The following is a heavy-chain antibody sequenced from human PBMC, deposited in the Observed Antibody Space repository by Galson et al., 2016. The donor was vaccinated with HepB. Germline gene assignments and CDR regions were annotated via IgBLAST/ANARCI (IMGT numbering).Heavy chain of an antibody. D-gene: IGHD2-15*01. CDR2: IYHTGGT. J-gene: IGHJ5*02. CDR3: AREIRTVHCSGDGCLSVWFGP. Sequence: LSLTCTVSSGSISSGSYHYMWIRQPPGKGLEWIGYIYHTGGTNYNPSLKSRVNISIDTSKNEFSLKLKSVTAADTAVYYCAREIRTVHCSGDGCLSVWFGPWGQGTLVSVSS. CDR1: SGSISSGSYH. V-gene: IGHV4-61*01.